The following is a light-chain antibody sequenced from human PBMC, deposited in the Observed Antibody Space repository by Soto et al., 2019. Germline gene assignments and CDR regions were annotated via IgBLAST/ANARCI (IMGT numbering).Light chain of an antibody. CDR1: QSIDSRW. Sequence: EIVLTQSPDTFSLSPGERATLPCRASQSIDSRWLAWNQQKPGQAPRLLIYTTSSRATGIPDRFSGSGSGTDFTLTISRLEPEDFAVYYCQLVDGSVTFGGGTKVEMK. J-gene: IGKJ4*01. V-gene: IGKV3-20*01. CDR2: TTS. CDR3: QLVDGSVT.